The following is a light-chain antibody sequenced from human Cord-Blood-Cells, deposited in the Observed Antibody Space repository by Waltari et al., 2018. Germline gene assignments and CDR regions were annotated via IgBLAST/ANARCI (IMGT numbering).Light chain of an antibody. V-gene: IGKV3-15*01. CDR1: QSVRSN. CDR3: QQYNNWPPWT. CDR2: GAS. J-gene: IGKJ1*01. Sequence: EIVITHSPATLSVSPGERATLSCRASQSVRSNLAWYQQKPGQAPRLLIYGASTRATGIPARFSGSGSGTEFTLTISSLQSEDFAVYYCQQYNNWPPWTFGQGTKVEIK.